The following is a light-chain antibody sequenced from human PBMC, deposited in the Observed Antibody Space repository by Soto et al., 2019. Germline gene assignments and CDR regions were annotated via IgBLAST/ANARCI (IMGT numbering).Light chain of an antibody. CDR1: SSNIGNNY. Sequence: QSVLTQPPSVSAAPGQKVTISCSGSSSNIGNNYVSWYQQLPGTAPKLLIYENNKRPSGIPDRFSGSKSGTSATLGITGLQTGDEADYYCGTWDSSLSADVFGTGTKV. V-gene: IGLV1-51*02. J-gene: IGLJ1*01. CDR2: ENN. CDR3: GTWDSSLSADV.